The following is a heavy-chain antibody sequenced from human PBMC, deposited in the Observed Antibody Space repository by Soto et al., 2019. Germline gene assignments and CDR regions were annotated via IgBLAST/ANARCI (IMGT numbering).Heavy chain of an antibody. V-gene: IGHV1-46*01. Sequence: ASVKVSCKASGGTFSSYTISWVRQAPGQGLEWMGIINPSGGSTSYAQKFQGRVTMTRDTSTSTVYMELSSLRSEDTAVYYCARDPSRSDSSSWEFDYWG. CDR1: GGTFSSYT. CDR3: ARDPSRSDSSSWEFDY. CDR2: INPSGGST. D-gene: IGHD6-13*01. J-gene: IGHJ4*01.